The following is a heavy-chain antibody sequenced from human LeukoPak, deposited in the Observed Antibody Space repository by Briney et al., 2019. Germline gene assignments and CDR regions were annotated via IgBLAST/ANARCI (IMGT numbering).Heavy chain of an antibody. CDR1: GGSISSSSYY. CDR2: IYYSGST. J-gene: IGHJ4*02. CDR3: ARGPLIVVVAATYFDY. Sequence: PPETLSLTCTVSGGSISSSSYYWGWIRQPPGKGLEWIGSIYYSGSTYYNPSLKSRVTISVDTSKNQFSLKLSSVTAADTAVYYCARGPLIVVVAATYFDYWGQGTLVTVSS. D-gene: IGHD2-15*01. V-gene: IGHV4-39*07.